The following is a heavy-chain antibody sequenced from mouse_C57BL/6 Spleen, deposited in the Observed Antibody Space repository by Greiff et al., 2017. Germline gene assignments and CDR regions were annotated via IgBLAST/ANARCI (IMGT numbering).Heavy chain of an antibody. CDR3: ARGGAGLRGNAMDY. V-gene: IGHV1-76*01. J-gene: IGHJ4*01. CDR2: IYPGSGNT. Sequence: VKLMESGAELVRPGASVKLSCKASGYTFTDYYINWVKQRPGQGLEWIARIYPGSGNTYYNEKFKGKATLTAEKSSSTAYMQLSSLTSEDSAVYFCARGGAGLRGNAMDYWGQGTSVTVSS. D-gene: IGHD2-4*01. CDR1: GYTFTDYY.